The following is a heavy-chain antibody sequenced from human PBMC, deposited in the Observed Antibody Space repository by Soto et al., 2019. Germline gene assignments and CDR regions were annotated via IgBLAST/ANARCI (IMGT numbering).Heavy chain of an antibody. CDR2: ISSNGGST. D-gene: IGHD1-20*01. Sequence: GMTLRLSGSVSGLPFSNFGFHWVRQAPRKGLQYVAAISSNGGSTYYADSVKGRFTISRDNSKNTVHHQINSLTTEDTAHYTFVKLLIDGISGSDAPRGDYWGHGTLVTV. J-gene: IGHJ4*01. CDR1: GLPFSNFG. CDR3: VKLLIDGISGSDAPRGDY. V-gene: IGHV3-64D*06.